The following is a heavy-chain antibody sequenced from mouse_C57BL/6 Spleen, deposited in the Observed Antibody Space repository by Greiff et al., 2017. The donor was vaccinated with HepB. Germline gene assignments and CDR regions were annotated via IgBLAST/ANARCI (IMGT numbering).Heavy chain of an antibody. CDR2: IYPGDGDT. V-gene: IGHV1-80*01. Sequence: LQQSGAELVKPGASVKISCKASGYAFSSYWMNWVKQRPGKGLEWIGQIYPGDGDTNYNGKFKGKATLTADKSSSTAYMQLSSLTSEDSAVYFCARSGITTVRFAYWGQGTLVTVSA. CDR1: GYAFSSYW. J-gene: IGHJ3*01. D-gene: IGHD1-1*01. CDR3: ARSGITTVRFAY.